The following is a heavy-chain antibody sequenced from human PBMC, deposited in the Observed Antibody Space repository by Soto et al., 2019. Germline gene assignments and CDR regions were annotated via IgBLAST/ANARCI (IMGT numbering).Heavy chain of an antibody. D-gene: IGHD3-3*01. CDR1: GFTFTSYS. V-gene: IGHV3-48*01. CDR2: IRGTT. Sequence: GGSLRLSCAASGFTFTSYSMNWVRQAPGKGLEWVSYIRGTTHYADSVKDRFTISKDNARSSLYLQMNSLRADDTAVYYCARVTEKTYYDFWSGSQAPYYRDVWGKGTTVTVSS. CDR3: ARVTEKTYYDFWSGSQAPYYRDV. J-gene: IGHJ6*03.